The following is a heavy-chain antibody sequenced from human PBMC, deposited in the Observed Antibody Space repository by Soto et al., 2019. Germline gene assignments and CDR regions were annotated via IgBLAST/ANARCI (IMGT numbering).Heavy chain of an antibody. D-gene: IGHD6-19*01. V-gene: IGHV4-59*08. CDR1: GGSISSYY. CDR3: ARRVAVAGWRHGEFDY. J-gene: IGHJ4*02. CDR2: IYYSGST. Sequence: QVQLQESGPGLVKPSETLSLTCTVSGGSISSYYWSWIRQPPGKGLEWIGYIYYSGSTNYNPSLKSRVTISLDTSKTQFSLKLSSVTAADTAVYYCARRVAVAGWRHGEFDYWGQGTLVTVSS.